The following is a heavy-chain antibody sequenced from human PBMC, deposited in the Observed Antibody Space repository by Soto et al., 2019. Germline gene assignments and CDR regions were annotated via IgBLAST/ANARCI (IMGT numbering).Heavy chain of an antibody. CDR3: ARKRRYFDWFEGGDAFDI. D-gene: IGHD3-9*01. CDR2: INHSGST. CDR1: GGSFSGYY. V-gene: IGHV4-34*01. Sequence: SETLSLTCAVYGGSFSGYYWSWIRQPPGKGLEWIGEINHSGSTNYNPSLKSRVTISVDTSKNQFSLKLSSVTAADTAVYYCARKRRYFDWFEGGDAFDIWGQGTMVT. J-gene: IGHJ3*02.